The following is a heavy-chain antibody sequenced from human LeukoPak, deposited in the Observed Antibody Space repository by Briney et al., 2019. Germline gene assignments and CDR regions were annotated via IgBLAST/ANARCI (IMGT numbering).Heavy chain of an antibody. D-gene: IGHD6-13*01. V-gene: IGHV3-30*02. Sequence: GGSLRLSCAASGFTSSSYGMHWVRQAPGKGLEWVAFIRYDGSNKYYADSVKGRFTISRDNSKNTLYLQMNSLRAEDTAVYYCAKDVTSGSSWPETPFDYWGQGTLVTVSS. J-gene: IGHJ4*02. CDR2: IRYDGSNK. CDR3: AKDVTSGSSWPETPFDY. CDR1: GFTSSSYG.